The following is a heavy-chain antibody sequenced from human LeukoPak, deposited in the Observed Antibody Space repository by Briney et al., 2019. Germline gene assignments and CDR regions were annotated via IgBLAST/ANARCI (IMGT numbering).Heavy chain of an antibody. V-gene: IGHV3-21*01. D-gene: IGHD6-13*01. CDR3: ARDLAAAGVLGAFDI. CDR2: IRSSSSYI. J-gene: IGHJ3*02. CDR1: RLPYSIYS. Sequence: GGSLRLSCTASRLPYSIYSTNWLRQATGKGLEWVSSIRSSSSYIYYADSEKRRFTISRDNAKNSLYLQMNSLRAEDTAVYYCARDLAAAGVLGAFDIWGQGTMVTVSS.